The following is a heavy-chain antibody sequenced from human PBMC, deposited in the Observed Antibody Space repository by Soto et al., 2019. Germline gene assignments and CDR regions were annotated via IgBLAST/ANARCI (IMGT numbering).Heavy chain of an antibody. V-gene: IGHV1-58*02. CDR3: AADYDFWSGDAFDI. CDR1: GFTFTSSA. CDR2: IVVGSGNT. Sequence: GASVKVSCKASGFTFTSSAMQWVRQARGQRLEWIGWIVVGSGNTNYAQKFQERVTITRDMSTSTAYMELSSLRSEDTAVYYCAADYDFWSGDAFDIWGQGTMVTVSS. D-gene: IGHD3-3*01. J-gene: IGHJ3*02.